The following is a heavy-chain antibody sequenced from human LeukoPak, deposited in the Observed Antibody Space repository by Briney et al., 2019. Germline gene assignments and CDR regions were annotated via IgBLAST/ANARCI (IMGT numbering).Heavy chain of an antibody. CDR3: AKDGAPLDENWFAP. CDR2: ISGSGGST. D-gene: IGHD3-16*01. Sequence: PGASLRLSCAASGFTFSSYAMSWVRQAPGKGLEWVSAISGSGGSTYYAESVKGRFTISRDNSKNTLYLQMNSLRAQDTAVYYGAKDGAPLDENWFAPWGQGTLVTVSS. J-gene: IGHJ5*02. CDR1: GFTFSSYA. V-gene: IGHV3-23*01.